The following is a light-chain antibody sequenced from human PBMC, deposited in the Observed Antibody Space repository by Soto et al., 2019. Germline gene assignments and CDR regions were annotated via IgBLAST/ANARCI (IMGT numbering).Light chain of an antibody. Sequence: AIEVSLTPSSLSASVGERVTITCRSSQGISSYLAWYQQKPGKAPKLLIYAASTLQSGVPSRFSGSGSGTDFTLTISCLQSEDFATYYCQQYYSYPRTFGQGTKVDIK. CDR3: QQYYSYPRT. J-gene: IGKJ1*01. CDR2: AAS. CDR1: QGISSY. V-gene: IGKV1-8*01.